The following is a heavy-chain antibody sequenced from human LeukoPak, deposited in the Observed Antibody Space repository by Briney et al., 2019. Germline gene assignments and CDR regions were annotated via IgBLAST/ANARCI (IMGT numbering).Heavy chain of an antibody. CDR3: ARNVYCSGGSCYPRNWFDP. D-gene: IGHD2-15*01. Sequence: SETLSLTCAVYGGSFSGYYWSWIRQPPGKGLEWIGEINHSGSTNYNPSLKSRVTISVDTSKNQFSLKLSSVTAADTAVYYCARNVYCSGGSCYPRNWFDPWGQGTLVTVSS. J-gene: IGHJ5*02. CDR2: INHSGST. CDR1: GGSFSGYY. V-gene: IGHV4-34*01.